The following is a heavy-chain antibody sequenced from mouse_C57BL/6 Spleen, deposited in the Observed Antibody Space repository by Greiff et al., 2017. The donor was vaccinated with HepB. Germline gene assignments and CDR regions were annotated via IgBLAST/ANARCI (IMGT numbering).Heavy chain of an antibody. CDR1: GFNIKDYY. J-gene: IGHJ2*01. Sequence: EVQLQQSGAELVRPGASVKLSCTASGFNIKDYYMHWVKQRPEQGLEWIGRIDPEDGDTEYAPKFQGKATMTADTSSNTAYLQLSSLTSEDTAVYYCTTGFITTVVGAPFDYWGQGTTLTVSS. CDR2: IDPEDGDT. D-gene: IGHD1-1*01. V-gene: IGHV14-1*01. CDR3: TTGFITTVVGAPFDY.